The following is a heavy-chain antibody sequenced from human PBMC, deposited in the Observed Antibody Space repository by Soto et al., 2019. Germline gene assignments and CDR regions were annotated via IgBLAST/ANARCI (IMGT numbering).Heavy chain of an antibody. CDR3: ASDDYGDYGFDY. CDR2: IWYDGSNK. D-gene: IGHD4-17*01. V-gene: IGHV3-33*01. J-gene: IGHJ4*02. CDR1: GFTFSSYG. Sequence: QVQLVESGGDVVQPGRSLRLSCAASGFTFSSYGMHWVRQAPGKGLEWVAVIWYDGSNKYYADSVKGRFTISRDNSKNTLYLQMNSLRAEDTALYYCASDDYGDYGFDYWGQGTLVTVSS.